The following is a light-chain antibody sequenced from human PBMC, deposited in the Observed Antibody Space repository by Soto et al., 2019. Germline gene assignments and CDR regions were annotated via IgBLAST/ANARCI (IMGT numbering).Light chain of an antibody. CDR1: QSGGGNN. CDR3: QQHGNSPWT. Sequence: EIALTQSPGTLPLSPGERVTISCRASQSGGGNNVAWYQQTPGQTPRLLIYAASSRATGIPDRFTGSGSGTDFSLTISRLEPEDFAVYYCQQHGNSPWTFGQGTKVEIK. CDR2: AAS. V-gene: IGKV3-20*01. J-gene: IGKJ1*01.